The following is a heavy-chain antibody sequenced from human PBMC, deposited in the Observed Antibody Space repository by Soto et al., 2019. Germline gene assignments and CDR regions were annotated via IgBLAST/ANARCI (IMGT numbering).Heavy chain of an antibody. J-gene: IGHJ4*02. D-gene: IGHD3-10*01. Sequence: ASVKVSCKASVGTYSRYAISWVRQAPGQGLEWMGGIIPIFGTANYAQKLQGRVTMTTDTSTSTAYMELRSLRSDDTAVYYGARDPGTRSDYWGQGTLVTVSS. CDR2: IIPIFGTA. CDR1: VGTYSRYA. CDR3: ARDPGTRSDY. V-gene: IGHV1-69*05.